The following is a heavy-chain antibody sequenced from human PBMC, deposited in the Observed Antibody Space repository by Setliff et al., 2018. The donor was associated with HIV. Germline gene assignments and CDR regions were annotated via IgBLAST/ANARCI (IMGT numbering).Heavy chain of an antibody. D-gene: IGHD3-22*01. CDR3: ARWPPHRSSDYDQEYYFDY. CDR2: VTHSGST. V-gene: IGHV4-34*01. J-gene: IGHJ4*02. Sequence: SETLSLTCAVYGGSLSGFYWTFIRQSPGKGLEWIGEVTHSGSTTYDPSLKSRITISVDTSKNQFSLKLSSVTAADTAVYYCARWPPHRSSDYDQEYYFDYWGQGTLVTVSS. CDR1: GGSLSGFY.